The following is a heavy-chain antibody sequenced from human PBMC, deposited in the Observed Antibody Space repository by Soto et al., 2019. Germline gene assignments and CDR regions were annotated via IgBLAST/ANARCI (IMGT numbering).Heavy chain of an antibody. CDR3: ARGQRFSDWFDP. Sequence: SETLSLTCNVSGGTISVYYWTWILQPAGKGLEWIGRIYSSGNTKYNPSLQSRVTMSLDTSNNQFSLRLTSVTAADTAVYYCARGQRFSDWFDPWGQGTLVTVSS. D-gene: IGHD3-3*01. V-gene: IGHV4-4*07. CDR2: IYSSGNT. CDR1: GGTISVYY. J-gene: IGHJ5*02.